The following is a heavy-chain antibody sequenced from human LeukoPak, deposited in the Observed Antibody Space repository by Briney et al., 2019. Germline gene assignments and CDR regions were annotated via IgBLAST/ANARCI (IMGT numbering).Heavy chain of an antibody. CDR1: GGSISSYY. D-gene: IGHD2-15*01. J-gene: IGHJ6*02. CDR2: IYYSGST. CDR3: ARIGYCSGGSCYGDYYGMDV. V-gene: IGHV4-59*08. Sequence: SETLSLTRTVSGGSISSYYWSWIRQPPGKGLEWIGYIYYSGSTNYNPSLKSRVTISVDTSKNQFSLKLSSVTAADTAVYYCARIGYCSGGSCYGDYYGMDVWGQGTTVTVSS.